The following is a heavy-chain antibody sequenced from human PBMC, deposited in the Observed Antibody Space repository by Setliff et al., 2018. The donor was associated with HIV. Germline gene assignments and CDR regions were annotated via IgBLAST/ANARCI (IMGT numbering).Heavy chain of an antibody. CDR3: ARVNALIRAPFDF. V-gene: IGHV4-59*01. CDR1: GGSITGYY. Sequence: SETLSLTCTVSGGSITGYYWSWVRQPPGKGLEWIGYIFYSGTTNYSPSLNSRATISVDTSKNSFSLRLSSVTAADTAVYYCARVNALIRAPFDFWGQGALVTVSS. J-gene: IGHJ4*02. CDR2: IFYSGTT.